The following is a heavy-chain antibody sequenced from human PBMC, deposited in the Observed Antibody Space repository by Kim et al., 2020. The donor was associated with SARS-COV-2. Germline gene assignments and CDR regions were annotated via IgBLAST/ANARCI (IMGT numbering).Heavy chain of an antibody. CDR3: ASGANDFWSGYYTY. J-gene: IGHJ4*02. D-gene: IGHD3-3*01. Sequence: GGSLRLSCAASGFTVSSNYMSWVRQAPGKGLEWVSVIYSGGSTYYADSVKGRFTISRDNSKNTLYLQMNSLRAEDTAVYYCASGANDFWSGYYTYWGQGTLVTVSS. CDR1: GFTVSSNY. CDR2: IYSGGST. V-gene: IGHV3-53*01.